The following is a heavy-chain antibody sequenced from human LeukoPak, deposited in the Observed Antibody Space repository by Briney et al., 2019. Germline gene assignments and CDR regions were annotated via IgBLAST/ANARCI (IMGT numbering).Heavy chain of an antibody. CDR2: TYHSGST. CDR1: GGSISSSNW. V-gene: IGHV4-4*02. J-gene: IGHJ5*02. CDR3: ASQSVHKKPRAGTPGDGWFDP. D-gene: IGHD6-19*01. Sequence: SETLSLTCAVSGGSISSSNWWSWVRQPPGKGLEWIGETYHSGSTNYNPSLKSRVTISVDKSKNQFSLKLSSVTAADTAVYYCASQSVHKKPRAGTPGDGWFDPWGQGTLVIVSS.